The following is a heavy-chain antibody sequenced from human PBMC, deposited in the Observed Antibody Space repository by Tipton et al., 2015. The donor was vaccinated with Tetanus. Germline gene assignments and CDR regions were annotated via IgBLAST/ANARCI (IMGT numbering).Heavy chain of an antibody. CDR2: IFYSGST. Sequence: TLSLTCNVSGGSMRDYYWTWIRQPPGKGLEWIGYIFYSGSTNYNPSLNGRVTISLDMSTNHFSLRLSSVTAADTAVYYCASHLGSCTSTSCQPFAYWGQGTLVTVSS. D-gene: IGHD2-2*01. V-gene: IGHV4-59*12. J-gene: IGHJ4*02. CDR3: ASHLGSCTSTSCQPFAY. CDR1: GGSMRDYY.